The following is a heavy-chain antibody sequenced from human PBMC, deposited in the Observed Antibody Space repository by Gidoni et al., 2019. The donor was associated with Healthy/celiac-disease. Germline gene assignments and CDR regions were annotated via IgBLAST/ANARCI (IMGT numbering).Heavy chain of an antibody. V-gene: IGHV1-2*06. Sequence: QVQLVQSGAAVKKPGASVKVSCKASGYPFTGYYMHWVRQAPGQGLEWMGRLNPNSGGTNYAQKFQGRVTMTRDTSISTAYMELSRLRSDDTAVYYCARSSVDSSSFAYWGQGTLVTVSS. J-gene: IGHJ4*02. CDR2: LNPNSGGT. D-gene: IGHD6-6*01. CDR3: ARSSVDSSSFAY. CDR1: GYPFTGYY.